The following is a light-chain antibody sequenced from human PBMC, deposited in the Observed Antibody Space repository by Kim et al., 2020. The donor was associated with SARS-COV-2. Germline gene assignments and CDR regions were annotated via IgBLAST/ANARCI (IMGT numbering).Light chain of an antibody. Sequence: DIQMTQSPSTLSASVGDRVTITCRATQSINSWLAWYQQKSGKAPKLLIHRASTLESGVPSRFSGSESGTEFTLTISSLQPDDFATSYCQQSNTNPWTFGQGTKVDIK. J-gene: IGKJ1*01. CDR2: RAS. CDR1: QSINSW. CDR3: QQSNTNPWT. V-gene: IGKV1-5*03.